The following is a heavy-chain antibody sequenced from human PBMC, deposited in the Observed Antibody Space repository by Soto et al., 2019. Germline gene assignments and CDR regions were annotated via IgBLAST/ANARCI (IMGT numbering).Heavy chain of an antibody. CDR3: ARERSSFGMDV. CDR2: INPNSGGA. Sequence: GASVKVSCKASGYTFTDYYMHWVRQAPGQGLEWMGWINPNSGGANYAQKFQGWVTMTRDTSISTAYMELSRLRSDDTAVYYCARERSSFGMDVWGQGTTVTVSS. V-gene: IGHV1-2*04. J-gene: IGHJ6*02. CDR1: GYTFTDYY.